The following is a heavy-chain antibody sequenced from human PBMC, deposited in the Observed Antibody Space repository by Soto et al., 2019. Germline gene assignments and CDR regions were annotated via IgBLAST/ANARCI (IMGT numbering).Heavy chain of an antibody. V-gene: IGHV1-58*02. J-gene: IGHJ6*02. CDR2: IVVGSGNT. Sequence: ASVKVSCKASGFTFTSSAMQWVRQARGQRLEWIGWIVVGSGNTNYAQKFQERVTITRDMSTSTAYMELSTLRSEDTAVYYCAAFDYDSSGLYYYYGIDVWGQGTTVTVSS. D-gene: IGHD3-22*01. CDR3: AAFDYDSSGLYYYYGIDV. CDR1: GFTFTSSA.